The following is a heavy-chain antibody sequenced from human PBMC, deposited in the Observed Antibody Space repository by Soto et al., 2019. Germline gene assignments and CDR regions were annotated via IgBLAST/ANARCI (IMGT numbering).Heavy chain of an antibody. D-gene: IGHD3-10*01. CDR1: GYTFTSYA. Sequence: QVQLVQSGAEVKKPGASVKVSCKASGYTFTSYAMHWVRQAPGQRLEWMGWINAGNGNTKYSQKFQGRVTITRDTSASTAYMELSSLRSEDTAVYYCARDASGSYTYHFDYWGQGTLVTVSS. CDR2: INAGNGNT. CDR3: ARDASGSYTYHFDY. J-gene: IGHJ4*02. V-gene: IGHV1-3*01.